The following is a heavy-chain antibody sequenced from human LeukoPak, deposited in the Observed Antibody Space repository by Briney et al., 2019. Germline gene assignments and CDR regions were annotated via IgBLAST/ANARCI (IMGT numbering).Heavy chain of an antibody. Sequence: PSETLSLTCTVSGGSISSSSYYWGWIRQPPGKGLEWIGSIYYSGSTYYNPSLKSRVTISVDTSKNQFSLKLSSVTAADTAVYYCARSEDILTGQFDYWGQGTLVTVSS. V-gene: IGHV4-39*01. CDR1: GGSISSSSYY. D-gene: IGHD3-9*01. J-gene: IGHJ4*02. CDR3: ARSEDILTGQFDY. CDR2: IYYSGST.